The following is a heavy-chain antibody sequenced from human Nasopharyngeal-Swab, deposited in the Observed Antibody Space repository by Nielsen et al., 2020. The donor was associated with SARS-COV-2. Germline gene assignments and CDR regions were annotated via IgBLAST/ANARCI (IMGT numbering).Heavy chain of an antibody. CDR3: ARVAEFYYGSGSHYWYFDL. V-gene: IGHV4-34*01. Sequence: SETLSLTCAVYGGSFSGYYWSWIRRPPGKGLEWIEEINHSGSTNYNPSLKSRVTISVDTSKNQFSLKLSSVTAADTAVYYCARVAEFYYGSGSHYWYFDLWGRGTLVTVSS. CDR2: INHSGST. CDR1: GGSFSGYY. J-gene: IGHJ2*01. D-gene: IGHD3-10*01.